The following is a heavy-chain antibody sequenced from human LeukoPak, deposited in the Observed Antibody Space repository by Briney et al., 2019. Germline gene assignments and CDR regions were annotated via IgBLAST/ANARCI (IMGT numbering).Heavy chain of an antibody. D-gene: IGHD3-10*01. CDR1: GNTFTIYD. V-gene: IGHV1-8*01. J-gene: IGHJ6*02. CDR2: MNPNSGNT. Sequence: ASVKVSCKASGNTFTIYDINWVRQATGQGLEWMGWMNPNSGNTGYAQKFQGRVTMTRNTSISTAYMELSSLRSEDTAVYYCARGNLPGGYYGMDVWGQGTTVTVSS. CDR3: ARGNLPGGYYGMDV.